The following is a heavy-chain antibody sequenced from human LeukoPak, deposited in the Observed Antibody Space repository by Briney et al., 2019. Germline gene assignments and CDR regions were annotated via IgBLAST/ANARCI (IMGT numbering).Heavy chain of an antibody. CDR1: GLNLDAYA. CDR3: AKDTPLFYHYYGIDV. CDR2: ISGDGTIT. V-gene: IGHV3-43*02. J-gene: IGHJ6*02. Sequence: GGSLRLSCAASGLNLDAYAMHWVRQAPGKGLEWVSLISGDGTITYYADSVKGRFTISRDNSKNSLFLEMNSLRSEDTALYYCAKDTPLFYHYYGIDVWGQGTTVTVSS.